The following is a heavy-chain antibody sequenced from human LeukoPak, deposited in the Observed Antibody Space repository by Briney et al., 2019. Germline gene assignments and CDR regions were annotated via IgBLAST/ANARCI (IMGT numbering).Heavy chain of an antibody. Sequence: GRSLRLSCAASGFTFSSYGMHWVRQAPGKGLEWVAVIWYDGSNKYYADSVKGRFTISRDNSKNTLYLQMNSLRAEDTAVYYCAKNSVRSGYYYAYWGQGTLVTVSS. CDR3: AKNSVRSGYYYAY. D-gene: IGHD3-22*01. V-gene: IGHV3-33*06. CDR1: GFTFSSYG. J-gene: IGHJ4*02. CDR2: IWYDGSNK.